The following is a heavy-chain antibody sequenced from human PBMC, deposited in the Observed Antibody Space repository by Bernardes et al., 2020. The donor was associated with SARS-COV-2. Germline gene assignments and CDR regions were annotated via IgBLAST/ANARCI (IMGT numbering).Heavy chain of an antibody. J-gene: IGHJ5*02. CDR1: GFSLSTSGVA. Sequence: SGPTLPKPTQTFTLTCPFSGFSLSTSGVAVGWIRQPPGKALEWHDLLYSVDDKRYRPTLKSRLTINKHTSKNQVVLTLTNVDPLDTATYYCAHRRPSTWEGDWFDPWGQGTLVTVSS. D-gene: IGHD6-13*01. V-gene: IGHV2-5*02. CDR3: AHRRPSTWEGDWFDP. CDR2: LYSVDDK.